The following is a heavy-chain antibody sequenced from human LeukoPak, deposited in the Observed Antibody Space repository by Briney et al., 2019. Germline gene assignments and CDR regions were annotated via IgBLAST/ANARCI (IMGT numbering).Heavy chain of an antibody. J-gene: IGHJ4*02. D-gene: IGHD6-13*01. CDR3: ARSGSGIAAAGTMGY. Sequence: PSETLSLTCTVSGASISSQYWGWIRQPPGKGLEWIGNFYYSGTNYNPSLESRVTISVDRSKNQFSLKLSSVTAADTAVYYCARSGSGIAAAGTMGYWGQGTLVTVSS. V-gene: IGHV4-59*11. CDR1: GASISSQY. CDR2: FYYSGT.